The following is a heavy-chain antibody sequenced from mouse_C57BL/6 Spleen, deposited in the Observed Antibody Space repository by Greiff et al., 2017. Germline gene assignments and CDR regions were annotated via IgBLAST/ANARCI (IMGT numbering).Heavy chain of an antibody. CDR1: GYTFTEYT. D-gene: IGHD2-2*01. V-gene: IGHV1-62-2*01. J-gene: IGHJ4*01. CDR3: ARHEVGLRRGDNAMDY. CDR2: FYTGSGSI. Sequence: QVQLQQSGAELVKPGASVKLSCKASGYTFTEYTIHWVKQRSGKGLEWIGWFYTGSGSIKYNEKFKDKVTWTADKTSSTDYMELSRLTSEDSAVYFCARHEVGLRRGDNAMDYWGQGTSVTGSS.